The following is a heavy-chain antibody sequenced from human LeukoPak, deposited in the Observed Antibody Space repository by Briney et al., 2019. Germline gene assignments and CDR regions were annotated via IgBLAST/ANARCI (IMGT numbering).Heavy chain of an antibody. CDR2: ISASGDVT. CDR1: EFTFSKFP. Sequence: GGSLRLSCAASEFTFSKFPMGWVRQAPGRGLEWVSAISASGDVTFHADSVRGRFTISRDNAKNSLFLQMNSLRAEDTAVYYCARDILRDYGGNSGRDYWGQGALVTVSS. J-gene: IGHJ4*02. V-gene: IGHV3-23*01. D-gene: IGHD4-23*01. CDR3: ARDILRDYGGNSGRDY.